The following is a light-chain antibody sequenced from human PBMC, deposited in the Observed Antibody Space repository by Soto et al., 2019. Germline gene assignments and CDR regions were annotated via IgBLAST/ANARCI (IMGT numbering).Light chain of an antibody. V-gene: IGKV1-5*01. J-gene: IGKJ1*01. Sequence: DIQVTQSPSTLSASVGDRVTITCRASQSISSSLAWYHQKPGSAPKLMLYDASSLERGVPSRFSGSGSGTDFTLTISSLQPDDSATYYCQQYGGLARKFGKRTKV. CDR3: QQYGGLARK. CDR2: DAS. CDR1: QSISSS.